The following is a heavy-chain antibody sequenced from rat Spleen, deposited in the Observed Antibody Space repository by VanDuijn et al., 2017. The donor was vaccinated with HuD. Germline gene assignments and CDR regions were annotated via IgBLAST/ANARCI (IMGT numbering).Heavy chain of an antibody. CDR1: GFTFSDYY. CDR3: ARGVADY. Sequence: EVQLVESGGGLVQPGGSLKLSCAASGFTFSDYYMAWVRQAPGKGLEWVASITNTGGSIHYPDSVRGRFTISRDPAQNTLYLQMNSLRSDDTATYYCARGVADYWGQGVMVTVSS. V-gene: IGHV5-31*01. J-gene: IGHJ2*01. CDR2: ITNTGGSI.